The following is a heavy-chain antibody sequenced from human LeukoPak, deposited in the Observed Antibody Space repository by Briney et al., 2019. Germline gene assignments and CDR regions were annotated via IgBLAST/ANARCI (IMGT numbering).Heavy chain of an antibody. CDR1: GGSFSGYY. J-gene: IGHJ3*02. D-gene: IGHD3-10*01. Sequence: SETLSLTCAVYGGSFSGYYWSWIRRPPGKGLEWIGEINHSGSTNYNPSLKSRVTISVDTSKNQFSLKLSSVTAADTAVYYCASIIAFDIWGQGTMVTVSS. CDR3: ASIIAFDI. CDR2: INHSGST. V-gene: IGHV4-34*01.